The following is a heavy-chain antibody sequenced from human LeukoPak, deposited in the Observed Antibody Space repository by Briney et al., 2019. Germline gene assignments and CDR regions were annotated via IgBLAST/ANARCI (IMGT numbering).Heavy chain of an antibody. J-gene: IGHJ5*02. Sequence: SVKVSCKASGFIFTSSAMQWVRQARGQRPEWIGWIVVGSGNTNYAQKFQERVTITRDMSTSTAYMELSSLRSEDTAVYYCAADYGYDYVWGTYRPGRFDPWGQGTLVTVSS. CDR1: GFIFTSSA. D-gene: IGHD3-16*02. CDR2: IVVGSGNT. CDR3: AADYGYDYVWGTYRPGRFDP. V-gene: IGHV1-58*02.